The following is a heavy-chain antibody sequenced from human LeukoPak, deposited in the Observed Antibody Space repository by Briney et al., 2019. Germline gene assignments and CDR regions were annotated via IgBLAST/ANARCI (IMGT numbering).Heavy chain of an antibody. D-gene: IGHD2-21*02. V-gene: IGHV3-7*01. CDR2: IKEDGGEK. Sequence: GGSLRLSCAASGFTFSSYWMNWVRQAPGKGLEWVANIKEDGGEKYYVDSVKGRFTISRDNAKNSLSLQMNGLRAEDTAVYYCATGLTRVAYWGQGTLVTVSS. CDR3: ATGLTRVAY. J-gene: IGHJ4*02. CDR1: GFTFSSYW.